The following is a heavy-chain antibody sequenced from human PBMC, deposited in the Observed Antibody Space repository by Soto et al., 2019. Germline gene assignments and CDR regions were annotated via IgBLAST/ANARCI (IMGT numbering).Heavy chain of an antibody. D-gene: IGHD6-13*01. CDR2: MNTNNGNT. CDR3: ARVMAAAADYYYYMDV. Sequence: ASVKVSCKASGYTFTNNHIHWVRQAPGQRLEWMGWMNTNNGNTDYAQKFQGRVTMTRNTSISTAYMELSSLRSEDTAVYYCARVMAAAADYYYYMDVWGKGTTVTVSS. J-gene: IGHJ6*03. V-gene: IGHV1-8*02. CDR1: GYTFTNNH.